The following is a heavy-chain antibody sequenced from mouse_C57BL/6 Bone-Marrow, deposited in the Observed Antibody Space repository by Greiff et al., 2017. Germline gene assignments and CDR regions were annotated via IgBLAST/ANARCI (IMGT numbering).Heavy chain of an antibody. J-gene: IGHJ1*03. CDR1: GYTFTSYW. V-gene: IGHV1-64*01. Sequence: VQLQQSGAELVKPGASVKLSCKASGYTFTSYWMHWVKQRPGQGLEWIGMIHPNSGSTNYNEKFKSKATLTVDKSSSTAYMQLSSLTSEDSAYYYCARLGNYGYFDVWGTGTTVTVSS. D-gene: IGHD2-1*01. CDR3: ARLGNYGYFDV. CDR2: IHPNSGST.